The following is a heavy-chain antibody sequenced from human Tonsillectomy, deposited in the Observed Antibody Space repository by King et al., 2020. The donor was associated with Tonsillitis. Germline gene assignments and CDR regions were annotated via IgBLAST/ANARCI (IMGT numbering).Heavy chain of an antibody. V-gene: IGHV3-9*01. CDR1: GFTFDDYA. CDR3: AKDTRALYDFWTGSFDY. CDR2: ISWNSVGT. Sequence: VQLVESGGGLVQPGRSLRLSCAASGFTFDDYAMHWVRQAPGTVLEWVSGISWNSVGTGYADSVKGRFTISRDNAKNSLYLQMNSLRAEDTALYYCAKDTRALYDFWTGSFDYWGQGTLVTVSS. D-gene: IGHD3-3*01. J-gene: IGHJ4*02.